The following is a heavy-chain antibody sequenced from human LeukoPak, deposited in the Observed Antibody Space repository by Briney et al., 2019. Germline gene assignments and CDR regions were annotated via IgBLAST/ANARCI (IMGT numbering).Heavy chain of an antibody. CDR1: GYTFSSYY. Sequence: GASVKVSCKASGYTFSSYYMHWVRQAPGQGLEWMGIINPNGGSTSYAQKFQGRVTMTRDTSTSTVYMELSSLRPEDTAVYYCASEERFSGSYAGNAFDIWGQGTMVTVSS. D-gene: IGHD1-26*01. J-gene: IGHJ3*02. CDR2: INPNGGST. CDR3: ASEERFSGSYAGNAFDI. V-gene: IGHV1-46*01.